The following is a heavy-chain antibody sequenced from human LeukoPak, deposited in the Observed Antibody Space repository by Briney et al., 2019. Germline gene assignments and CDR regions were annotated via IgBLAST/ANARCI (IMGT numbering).Heavy chain of an antibody. D-gene: IGHD3-10*01. CDR1: GGTFSSYA. CDR2: IIPILGIA. CDR3: ARGHYYGSGSPDY. J-gene: IGHJ4*02. V-gene: IGHV1-69*04. Sequence: GASVKVSCKASGGTFSSYAISWVRQAPGQGLEWMGRIIPILGIANYAQKFQGRVTITADKSTSTAYMELSSLRSEDTAVYYCARGHYYGSGSPDYWGQGTLVTVSS.